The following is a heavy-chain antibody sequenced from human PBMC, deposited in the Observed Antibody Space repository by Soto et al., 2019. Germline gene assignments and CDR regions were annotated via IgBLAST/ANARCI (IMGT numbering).Heavy chain of an antibody. CDR2: ISSNGGST. V-gene: IGHV3-64*01. D-gene: IGHD3-22*01. CDR3: ARFYYDSSGYLPSPYYYYYGMDV. CDR1: GFTFSSYA. J-gene: IGHJ6*02. Sequence: GGSLRLSCAASGFTFSSYAMHWVRQAPGKGLEYVSAISSNGGSTYYANSVKGRFTIFRDNSKNTLYLQMGSLRAEDTAVYYCARFYYDSSGYLPSPYYYYYGMDVWGQGTTVTVSS.